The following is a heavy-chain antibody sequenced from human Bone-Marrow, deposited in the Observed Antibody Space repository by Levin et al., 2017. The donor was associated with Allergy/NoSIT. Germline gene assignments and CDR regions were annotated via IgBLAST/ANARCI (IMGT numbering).Heavy chain of an antibody. V-gene: IGHV3-48*03. Sequence: QSGGSLRLSCVASGYNFSSYEMNWVRQAPGKGLEWVSYIRSSGTKIYYADSVKGRFTISRDNAKNTLYLQMNSLRVEDTAVYYCARALRYWGQGTLVTVSS. CDR3: ARALRY. CDR2: IRSSGTKI. CDR1: GYNFSSYE. J-gene: IGHJ4*02.